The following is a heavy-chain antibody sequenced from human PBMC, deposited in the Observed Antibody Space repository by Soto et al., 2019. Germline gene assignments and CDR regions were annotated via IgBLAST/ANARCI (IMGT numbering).Heavy chain of an antibody. CDR1: GGSFSSGAFY. CDR2: ASYSGRT. V-gene: IGHV4-39*01. J-gene: IGHJ6*03. D-gene: IGHD2-15*01. CDR3: ARPLYTFPSSSSYFYMDV. Sequence: QVQLRESGPGLVKPSETLSLTCTVSGGSFSSGAFYWGWIRQPPGKGLEWIGSASYSGRTCYTPSPKSRATISVDSSKNLFSLRLSSVTAPDTAVYYCARPLYTFPSSSSYFYMDVWGRGTTVTVSS.